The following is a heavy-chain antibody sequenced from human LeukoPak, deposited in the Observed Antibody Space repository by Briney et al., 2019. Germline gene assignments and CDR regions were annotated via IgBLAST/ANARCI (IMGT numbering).Heavy chain of an antibody. J-gene: IGHJ5*02. CDR2: IKQDGSDT. CDR3: ARGPGSGRNYNWFDP. D-gene: IGHD3-10*01. CDR1: GFTFSNYW. Sequence: GGSLRLSCAASGFTFSNYWMSWVRQAPGKGLEWVGKIKQDGSDTMYVDSVKGRFTISRDNAKNSLYLQVNSLRAEDTAVYYCARGPGSGRNYNWFDPWGQGTLVTVSS. V-gene: IGHV3-7*01.